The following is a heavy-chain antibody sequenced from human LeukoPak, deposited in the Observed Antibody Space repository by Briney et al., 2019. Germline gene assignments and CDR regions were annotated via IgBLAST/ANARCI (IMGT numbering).Heavy chain of an antibody. Sequence: GSLRLSCAASGFTFSSYAMHWVRQAPGKGLEYVSAISSNGGSTYYANSVKGRFTISRDNSKNTLYLQMGSLRAEDMAVYYCARVVGDYGAFDIWGQGTMVTVSS. CDR2: ISSNGGST. CDR3: ARVVGDYGAFDI. J-gene: IGHJ3*02. CDR1: GFTFSSYA. V-gene: IGHV3-64*01. D-gene: IGHD4-17*01.